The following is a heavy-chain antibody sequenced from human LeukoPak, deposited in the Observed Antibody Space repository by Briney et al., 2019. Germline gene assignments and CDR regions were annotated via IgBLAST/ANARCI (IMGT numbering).Heavy chain of an antibody. Sequence: GKSLRLSCAASGFTFSNYAMHWVRQAPGKGLEWVSLISSGGTYEYYADSVKGRFTISRDNSKNTLYLQLNSLRAEDTALYYCAKASDGSGSYYNNWFDPWGQGTLVTVSS. V-gene: IGHV3-30*01. CDR1: GFTFSNYA. CDR3: AKASDGSGSYYNNWFDP. J-gene: IGHJ5*02. D-gene: IGHD3-10*01. CDR2: ISSGGTYE.